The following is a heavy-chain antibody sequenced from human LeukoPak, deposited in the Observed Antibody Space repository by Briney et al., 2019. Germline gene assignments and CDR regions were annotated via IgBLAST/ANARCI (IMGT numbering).Heavy chain of an antibody. CDR3: ARGGKATVVTM. J-gene: IGHJ4*02. Sequence: KSSETLPLTCTVSGGSINSYYWSWIRQPAGKGLEWIGRIYSSGSTNYNPSLKSRVSMSVDTSKNQFSLKLTSVTAADTALYYCARGGKATVVTMWGQGILVTVSS. CDR1: GGSINSYY. CDR2: IYSSGST. D-gene: IGHD4-23*01. V-gene: IGHV4-4*07.